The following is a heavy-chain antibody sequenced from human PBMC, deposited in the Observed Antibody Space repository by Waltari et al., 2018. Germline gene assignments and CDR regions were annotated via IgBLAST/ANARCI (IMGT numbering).Heavy chain of an antibody. CDR1: GYMFNLYW. J-gene: IGHJ4*02. CDR3: ARLTSVQPQYFDY. D-gene: IGHD4-17*01. CDR2: IYPRDSET. V-gene: IGHV5-51*03. Sequence: EVQLVQSGAEVKKPGESMKISCKGSGYMFNLYWIGWVRQMPGKGLEWMGSIYPRDSETRYSPSFQGQITISADKSISTAYLQWSSLKASDTAMYYCARLTSVQPQYFDYWGQGTPVTVSS.